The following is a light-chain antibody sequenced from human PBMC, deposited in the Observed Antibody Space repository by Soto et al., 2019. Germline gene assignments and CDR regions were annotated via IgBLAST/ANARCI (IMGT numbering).Light chain of an antibody. Sequence: EIVLTQSPATLSLSPGERATLSCRASQSVSSYLAWYQQKPGQAPRLLIYDASNRATGIPARFSGSGSGTDLTLTIGSLEPEDFAVYYCQQRSNWPPALTVGGGTKVEIK. CDR2: DAS. CDR1: QSVSSY. V-gene: IGKV3-11*01. J-gene: IGKJ4*01. CDR3: QQRSNWPPALT.